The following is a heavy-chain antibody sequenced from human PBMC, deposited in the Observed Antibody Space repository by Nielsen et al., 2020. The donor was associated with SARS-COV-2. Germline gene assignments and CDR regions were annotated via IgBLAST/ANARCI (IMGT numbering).Heavy chain of an antibody. CDR3: ARGITMIPEGYAFDI. Sequence: SETLSLTCNVSGGSISSNYWSWIRQPPGKGLEWIGYIYYRGSTNYNPSFKSRVTISVDTSKNQFSLKLSSVTAADTAVYYCARGITMIPEGYAFDIWGQGTMVTVSS. D-gene: IGHD3-22*01. V-gene: IGHV4-59*01. CDR1: GGSISSNY. J-gene: IGHJ3*02. CDR2: IYYRGST.